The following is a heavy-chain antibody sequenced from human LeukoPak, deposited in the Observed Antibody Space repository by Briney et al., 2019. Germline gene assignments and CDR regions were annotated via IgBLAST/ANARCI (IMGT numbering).Heavy chain of an antibody. J-gene: IGHJ4*02. CDR2: IWYDGSNK. Sequence: GGSLRLSCAASGFTFSSYGMHWVRQAPGKGLEWVAVIWYDGSNKYYADSVKGRFTISRDNSKNTLYLQMNSLRAGDTAVYYCAKDSLGYCSRASCYNYFDYWGQGTLVTVSS. CDR3: AKDSLGYCSRASCYNYFDY. D-gene: IGHD2-2*02. CDR1: GFTFSSYG. V-gene: IGHV3-33*06.